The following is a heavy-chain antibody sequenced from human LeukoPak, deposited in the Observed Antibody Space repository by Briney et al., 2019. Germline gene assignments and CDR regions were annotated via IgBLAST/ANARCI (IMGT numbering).Heavy chain of an antibody. J-gene: IGHJ4*02. CDR1: AYTSTGYY. D-gene: IGHD3-10*01. Sequence: ASVKVSCKASAYTSTGYYIHWVRQAPGQGLEWMGWMNPKSGDTSYTQKFQGRVTMTRDTSISTAYMELSRLTSDDTAVYYCARRMVREYYFDYWGQGTLVTVSS. V-gene: IGHV1-2*02. CDR2: MNPKSGDT. CDR3: ARRMVREYYFDY.